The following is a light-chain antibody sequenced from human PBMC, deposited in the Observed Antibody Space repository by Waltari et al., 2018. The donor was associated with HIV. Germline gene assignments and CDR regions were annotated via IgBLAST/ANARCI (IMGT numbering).Light chain of an antibody. CDR2: STN. Sequence: QTVVTQEPSFSVSPGGTVTLTCGLSSGSVSDSYCPTWYQQTPGQAPRTLIYSTNTRSSGVPDRFSGSILGNKAALTITGAQADDESVYYCSLYMGGGIWVFGGGTKLTVL. CDR3: SLYMGGGIWV. J-gene: IGLJ3*02. CDR1: SGSVSDSYC. V-gene: IGLV8-61*01.